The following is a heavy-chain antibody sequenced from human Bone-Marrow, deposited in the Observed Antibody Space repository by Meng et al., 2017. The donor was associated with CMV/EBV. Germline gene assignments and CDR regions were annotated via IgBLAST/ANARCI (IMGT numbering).Heavy chain of an antibody. J-gene: IGHJ4*02. CDR2: ISGSGGST. CDR1: GFTFSSYA. CDR3: AKGPSSGYYLWYFDY. D-gene: IGHD3-22*01. Sequence: SGFTFSSYAMNCVRQAPGKGLEWVSAISGSGGSTYYADSVKGRFTISRDNSKNTLYLQMNSLRAEDTAVYYCAKGPSSGYYLWYFDYWGQGTLVTVSS. V-gene: IGHV3-23*01.